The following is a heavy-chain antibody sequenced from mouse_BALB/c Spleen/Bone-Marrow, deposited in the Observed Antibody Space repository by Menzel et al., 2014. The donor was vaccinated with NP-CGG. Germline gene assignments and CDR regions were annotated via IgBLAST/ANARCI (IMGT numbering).Heavy chain of an antibody. CDR3: ARGGNYRFDY. Sequence: VQLVESGPELVKPGASVKIPCKASGYAFSSSWMNWVKQRPGQGLEWIGRIYPGDGDTNYNGKFKGKATLTADKSSSTAYMQLSSLTSVDSAVYFCARGGNYRFDYWGQGTTLTVSS. CDR1: GYAFSSSW. CDR2: IYPGDGDT. V-gene: IGHV1-82*01. D-gene: IGHD2-1*01. J-gene: IGHJ2*01.